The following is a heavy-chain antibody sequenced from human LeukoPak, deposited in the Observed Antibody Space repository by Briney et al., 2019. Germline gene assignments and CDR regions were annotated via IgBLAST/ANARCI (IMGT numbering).Heavy chain of an antibody. J-gene: IGHJ5*02. D-gene: IGHD1-14*01. CDR1: GYTFTGYY. CDR2: INPNSGGT. Sequence: AASVKVSCKASGYTFTGYYMHWVRQAPGQGLEWMGWINPNSGGTNYAQKFQGRVTMTRDTSISTAYMELSRLRSDDTAVYYCARDPSEGIRHHSNNWFDPWGQGTLVTVSS. CDR3: ARDPSEGIRHHSNNWFDP. V-gene: IGHV1-2*02.